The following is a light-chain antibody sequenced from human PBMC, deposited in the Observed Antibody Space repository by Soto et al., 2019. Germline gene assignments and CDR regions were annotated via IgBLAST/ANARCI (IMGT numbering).Light chain of an antibody. J-gene: IGKJ4*01. Sequence: EIVLTQSPATLSLSPGDRATLSCRASQSISSYLGWYQQKPGQAPRLLIYDASIRATGIPARFSGSGSGTDFTLTINSLEPEDFAVYYCQQRSKWLTFGGGTKVAIK. CDR3: QQRSKWLT. CDR2: DAS. CDR1: QSISSY. V-gene: IGKV3-11*01.